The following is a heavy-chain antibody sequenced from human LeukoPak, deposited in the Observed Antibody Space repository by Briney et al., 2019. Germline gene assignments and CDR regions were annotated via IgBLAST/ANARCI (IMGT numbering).Heavy chain of an antibody. D-gene: IGHD4-23*01. Sequence: PGGSLRLSCAASGFTFSSYGMHWVRQAPGKGLEWVAVIWYDGSNKYHADSVKGRFTISRDNSKNTLYLQMDSLRAEDTAVYYCARPYGGNSRSANLDYWGQGTLVTVSS. CDR2: IWYDGSNK. CDR1: GFTFSSYG. V-gene: IGHV3-33*01. J-gene: IGHJ4*02. CDR3: ARPYGGNSRSANLDY.